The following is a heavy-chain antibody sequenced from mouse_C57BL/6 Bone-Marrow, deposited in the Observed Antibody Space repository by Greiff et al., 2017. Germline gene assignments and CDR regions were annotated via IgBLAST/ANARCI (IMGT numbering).Heavy chain of an antibody. Sequence: VQLQQPGAELVKPGASVKLSCKASGYTFPSYWMPWVKQRPGQGLEWIGEIDPSDIYPNYNQKFKGKATLTVDTSSSTADMQLSSLPSEDSAVYYCAREGPYGSPLMDYWGQGTSVTDSA. CDR2: IDPSDIYP. CDR3: AREGPYGSPLMDY. J-gene: IGHJ4*01. CDR1: GYTFPSYW. D-gene: IGHD1-1*01. V-gene: IGHV1-50*01.